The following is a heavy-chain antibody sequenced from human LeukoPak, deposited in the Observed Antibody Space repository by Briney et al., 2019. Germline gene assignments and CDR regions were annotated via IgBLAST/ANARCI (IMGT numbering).Heavy chain of an antibody. CDR1: GYTFTSYD. CDR2: MNPNSGNT. Sequence: ASVKVSCKASGYTFTSYDINWVRQATGQGLEWMGWMNPNSGNTGYAQKFQGRVTMTRSTSISTAYMELSSLRSEDTAVYYCASGRLAGIAVAVDSDYWGQGTLVTVSS. CDR3: ASGRLAGIAVAVDSDY. D-gene: IGHD6-19*01. V-gene: IGHV1-8*01. J-gene: IGHJ4*02.